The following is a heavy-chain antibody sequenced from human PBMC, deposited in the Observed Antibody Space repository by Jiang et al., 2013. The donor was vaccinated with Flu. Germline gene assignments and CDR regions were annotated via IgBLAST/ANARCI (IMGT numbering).Heavy chain of an antibody. CDR1: GDSVSRGGYY. D-gene: IGHD2-8*02. V-gene: IGHV4-31*03. Sequence: SGSGLVKPSQTLSLTCTVSGDSVSRGGYYWTWIRQHPGKGLEWIGYIYYNGDTYYNPSLASRLTISLNKSKNQFFLKLSSVTAADTAIYYCARSRTGGNTATDYWGQGTLV. J-gene: IGHJ4*02. CDR3: ARSRTGGNTATDY. CDR2: IYYNGDT.